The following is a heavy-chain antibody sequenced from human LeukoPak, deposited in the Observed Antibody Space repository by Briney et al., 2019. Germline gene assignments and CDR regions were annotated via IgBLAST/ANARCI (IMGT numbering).Heavy chain of an antibody. CDR2: ISSSSSTI. V-gene: IGHV3-48*01. CDR1: GFTFSSYS. CDR3: ARVAGYDYFDY. J-gene: IGHJ4*02. Sequence: GGSLRLSCAASGFTFSSYSMNWVRQAPGKGLEWVSYISSSSSTIYYADSVKGRFTISRDNAKNSLYLQMNSLRAEDTAVYYCARVAGYDYFDYWGQGTLVTVSS. D-gene: IGHD5-12*01.